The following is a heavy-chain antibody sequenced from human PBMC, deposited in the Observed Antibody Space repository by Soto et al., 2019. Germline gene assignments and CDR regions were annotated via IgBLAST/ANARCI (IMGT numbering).Heavy chain of an antibody. J-gene: IGHJ6*02. D-gene: IGHD3-3*01. CDR3: ARDRVRRENKSYGMDV. Sequence: QVQLQESGPGLVKPSQTLSLTCTVSGDSISSGGYYWSWIRQHPRKGLEWIGYIFYTGTTYYNPCIKSRVSISVDTSKNQFSLKLTCVTAADTAIYYCARDRVRRENKSYGMDVWGQETTVTVSS. V-gene: IGHV4-31*03. CDR1: GDSISSGGYY. CDR2: IFYTGTT.